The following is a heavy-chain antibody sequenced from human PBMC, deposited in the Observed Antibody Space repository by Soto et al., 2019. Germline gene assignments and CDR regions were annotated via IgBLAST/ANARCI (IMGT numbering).Heavy chain of an antibody. J-gene: IGHJ6*03. CDR2: IIPILGIA. CDR3: ASGMLSDCSGGSCHLVSYYYYYMDV. D-gene: IGHD2-15*01. Sequence: ASVKVSCKASGGTFSSYTISWVRQAPGQGLEWMGRIIPILGIANYAQKFQGRVTITADKSTSTAYMELSSLRSEDTAVYYCASGMLSDCSGGSCHLVSYYYYYMDVWGKGTTVTVSS. CDR1: GGTFSSYT. V-gene: IGHV1-69*02.